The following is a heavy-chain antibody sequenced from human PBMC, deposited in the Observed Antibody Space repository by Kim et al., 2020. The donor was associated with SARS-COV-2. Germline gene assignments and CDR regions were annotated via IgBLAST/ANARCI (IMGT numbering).Heavy chain of an antibody. CDR2: AYHGGGA. D-gene: IGHD6-13*01. J-gene: IGHJ5*02. CDR3: ARECGYMTSWSENWFDP. CDR1: GGSLSIGGYH. Sequence: SETLSLTCSVSGGSLSIGGYHWVWIRQPPRKGLEWIGSAYHGGGAYNPSLNSRVTISLDTAKNQFSLNLRSVTAADTAVYYCARECGYMTSWSENWFDPWGQGTLVTVSS. V-gene: IGHV4-39*07.